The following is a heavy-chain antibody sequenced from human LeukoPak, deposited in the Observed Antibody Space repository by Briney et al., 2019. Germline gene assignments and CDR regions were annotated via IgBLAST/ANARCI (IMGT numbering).Heavy chain of an antibody. CDR3: ARGRWVFSTVVVPAAKYYFDY. Sequence: PSETLSLTCTVSGGSISSGGYYWSWIRQHPGKGLEWIGYIYYSGSTYYNPSLKSRVTISVDTSKNQFSLKLSSVTAADTAVYYCARGRWVFSTVVVPAAKYYFDYWGQGTLVTVSS. J-gene: IGHJ4*02. CDR1: GGSISSGGYY. CDR2: IYYSGST. V-gene: IGHV4-31*03. D-gene: IGHD2-2*01.